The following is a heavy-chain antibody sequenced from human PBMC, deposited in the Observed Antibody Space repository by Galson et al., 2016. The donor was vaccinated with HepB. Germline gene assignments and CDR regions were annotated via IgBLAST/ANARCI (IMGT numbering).Heavy chain of an antibody. J-gene: IGHJ3*02. D-gene: IGHD5-18*01. Sequence: SLRLSCATSGVTVGNDYMTWVRQAPGKGLEWLSLIYLDTNSYYADSVKGRFTISRDTSKNTLCLQMNNLRVEDTALYFFATVGGSSYGLRTDPFDIWGQGTKVTVSA. V-gene: IGHV3-53*01. CDR3: ATVGGSSYGLRTDPFDI. CDR2: IYLDTNS. CDR1: GVTVGNDY.